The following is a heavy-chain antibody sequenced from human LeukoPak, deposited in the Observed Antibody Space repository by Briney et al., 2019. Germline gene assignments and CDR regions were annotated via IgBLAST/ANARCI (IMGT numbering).Heavy chain of an antibody. CDR2: ISYDGSNK. CDR3: ARTITMVRGVTFYYYYMDV. D-gene: IGHD3-10*01. V-gene: IGHV3-30*04. J-gene: IGHJ6*03. Sequence: WGSLRLSCAAPGFTFSSYAMHWVRQAPGKGLEWVAVISYDGSNKYYADSVKGRFTISRDNSKNTLYLQMNSLRAEDTAVYYCARTITMVRGVTFYYYYMDVWGKGTTVTISS. CDR1: GFTFSSYA.